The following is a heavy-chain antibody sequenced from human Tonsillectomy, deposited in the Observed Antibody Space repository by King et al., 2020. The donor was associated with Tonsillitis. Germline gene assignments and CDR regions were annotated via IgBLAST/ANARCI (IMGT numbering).Heavy chain of an antibody. D-gene: IGHD3-9*01. CDR3: AKDMGIQRGIFDWAFDI. CDR1: GFTFHDYA. V-gene: IGHV3-9*01. J-gene: IGHJ3*02. Sequence: VQLVESGGGLVQPGRSLRLSCAASGFTFHDYAIHWVRHAPGKGLEWVSGISWNSGSVGYAASVKGRFTISRDNAKNSLYLQMNSLRPEDTALYCCAKDMGIQRGIFDWAFDIWGQGTMVTVSS. CDR2: ISWNSGSV.